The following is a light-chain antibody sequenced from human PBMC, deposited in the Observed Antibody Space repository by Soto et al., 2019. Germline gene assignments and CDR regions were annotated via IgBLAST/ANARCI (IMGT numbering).Light chain of an antibody. CDR2: GAS. CDR1: QTDTSNY. V-gene: IGKV3-20*01. CDR3: QQYGNTPWT. Sequence: EIVLTQSPATLSLSPGDRATLSCRASQTDTSNYLAWYQQKPGHPPRLLIYGASNRATGVPDRFSGGGSGTDFTLTISRLEPEDFAVFFCQQYGNTPWTFGQGTTVEI. J-gene: IGKJ1*01.